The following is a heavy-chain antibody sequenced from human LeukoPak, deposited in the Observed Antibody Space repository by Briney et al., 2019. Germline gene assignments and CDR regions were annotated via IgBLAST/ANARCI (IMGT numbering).Heavy chain of an antibody. D-gene: IGHD2-21*02. Sequence: PGRSLRLSCAASGFSISHYYMTWVRQTPGKGLDWVSVIYTGGGTNYGDSVKGRFTISRDNSKNTLYLQMNSLRADDTAIYYCARGQAYCGADCYSDWGQGTLVTVSS. CDR2: IYTGGGT. CDR3: ARGQAYCGADCYSD. CDR1: GFSISHYY. V-gene: IGHV3-66*01. J-gene: IGHJ4*02.